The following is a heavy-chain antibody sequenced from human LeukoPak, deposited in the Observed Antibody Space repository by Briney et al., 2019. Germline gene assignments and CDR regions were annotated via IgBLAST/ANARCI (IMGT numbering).Heavy chain of an antibody. CDR3: AKEVVIESNY. CDR1: GFSFSYCS. D-gene: IGHD3-22*01. Sequence: AGGSLRLSCAASGFSFSYCSMNWVRQAPGKGLEWVSFISNSNRTIYADSVKGRFTISRDNSKNTLYLQMNSLRAEDTAVYYCAKEVVIESNYWGQGTLVTVSS. CDR2: ISNSNRTI. J-gene: IGHJ4*02. V-gene: IGHV3-48*01.